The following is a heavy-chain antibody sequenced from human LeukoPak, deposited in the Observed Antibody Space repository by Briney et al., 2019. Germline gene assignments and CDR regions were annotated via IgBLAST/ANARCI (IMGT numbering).Heavy chain of an antibody. Sequence: PGGSLRLSCAASGFTFSSYWMHWVRQAPGKGLVWVSRIHRDGSSTNYGDSVKGRFTISRDNANNMLYLQMSSLRDEDTAVYYYVSQYCSGGSCFSHWGQGTLVTVSS. D-gene: IGHD2-15*01. V-gene: IGHV3-74*01. CDR1: GFTFSSYW. CDR3: VSQYCSGGSCFSH. J-gene: IGHJ4*02. CDR2: IHRDGSST.